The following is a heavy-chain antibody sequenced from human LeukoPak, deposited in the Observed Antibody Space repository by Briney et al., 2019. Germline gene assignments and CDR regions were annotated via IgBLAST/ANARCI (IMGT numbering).Heavy chain of an antibody. J-gene: IGHJ5*02. CDR1: GGSFSGYY. D-gene: IGHD2-2*01. CDR3: ARDRPRGIVVVPAKTNWFDP. Sequence: SETLSLTCAVYGGSFSGYYWSWIRQPPGKGLEWIGEINHSGSTNYNPSLKSRVTISVDTSKNQFSLKLSSVTAADTAVYYCARDRPRGIVVVPAKTNWFDPWGQGTLVTVSS. V-gene: IGHV4-34*01. CDR2: INHSGST.